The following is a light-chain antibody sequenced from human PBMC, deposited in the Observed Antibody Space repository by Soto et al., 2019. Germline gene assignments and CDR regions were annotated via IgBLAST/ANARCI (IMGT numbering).Light chain of an antibody. CDR2: DAS. Sequence: EIVLTQSPATLSLSPGERATLSCRASQSVSSYLAWYQQKPGQAPRLLIFDASNRASGTPSRFSGSASGTDFTLTISSLEPEDFAVYYCQQRSNWPRTFGQGTKVDIK. J-gene: IGKJ1*01. CDR1: QSVSSY. V-gene: IGKV3-11*01. CDR3: QQRSNWPRT.